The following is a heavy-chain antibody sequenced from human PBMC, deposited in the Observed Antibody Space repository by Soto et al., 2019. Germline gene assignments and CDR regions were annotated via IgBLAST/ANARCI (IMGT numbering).Heavy chain of an antibody. J-gene: IGHJ6*01. CDR1: GFTFSDYY. V-gene: IGHV3-11*01. CDR3: ERDLSSGV. CDR2: ISSSGSTI. Sequence: WGALLVACAASGFTFSDYYMSWIRQARGKGLDWVSYISSSGSTIYYADSVNGRFTISMDNAKNSLYLQMNSLRAEDTHVYYCERDLSSGVWGHGTTVTVSS.